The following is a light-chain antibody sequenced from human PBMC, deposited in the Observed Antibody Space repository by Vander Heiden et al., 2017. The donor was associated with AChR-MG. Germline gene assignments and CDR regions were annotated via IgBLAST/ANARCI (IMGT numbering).Light chain of an antibody. CDR1: QSISSY. CDR2: AAS. Sequence: DIQMTQSPYSLSASVGDRVTITCRASQSISSYLNWYQQKPGKAPKLLIYAASSLQRGVPSRFSGSGSGTDFTLTISSLQPEDFATYYCQQRDSNPPGDTFGQGTKLEIK. CDR3: QQRDSNPPGDT. J-gene: IGKJ2*01. V-gene: IGKV1-39*01.